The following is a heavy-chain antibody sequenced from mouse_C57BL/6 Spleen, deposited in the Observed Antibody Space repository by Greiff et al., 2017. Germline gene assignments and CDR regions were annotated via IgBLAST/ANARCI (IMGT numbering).Heavy chain of an antibody. CDR1: GYTFTDYY. CDR3: ARDYGSSPVDD. D-gene: IGHD1-1*01. J-gene: IGHJ2*01. Sequence: VQLQQSGPVLVKPGASVKMSCKASGYTFTDYYMNWVKQSHGKSLEWIGVINPYNGGTSYNQKFKGKATLTVDKSSSTAYMELNSLTSEDSAVYYCARDYGSSPVDDWGQGTTLTVSS. CDR2: INPYNGGT. V-gene: IGHV1-19*01.